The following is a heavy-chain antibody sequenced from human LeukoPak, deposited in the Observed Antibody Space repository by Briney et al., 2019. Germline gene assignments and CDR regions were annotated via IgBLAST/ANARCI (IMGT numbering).Heavy chain of an antibody. Sequence: SETLSLTCSVSGGSISSSSDYWGWVRQHPGKGLEWIGYIYYSGSTYYNPSLKSRVTISVDTSKNQFSLKLSSVTAADTAVYYCARLGSSSLIFDYWGQGTLVTVSS. J-gene: IGHJ4*02. V-gene: IGHV4-31*03. CDR2: IYYSGST. CDR3: ARLGSSSLIFDY. D-gene: IGHD6-6*01. CDR1: GGSISSSSDY.